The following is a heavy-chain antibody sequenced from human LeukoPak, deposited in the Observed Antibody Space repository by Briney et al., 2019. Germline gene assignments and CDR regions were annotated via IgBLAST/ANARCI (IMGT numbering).Heavy chain of an antibody. Sequence: GGSLRLSCAVSGFTFSSDGMHWVRQAPGKGLEWVAVIWYDGSNKHYAESVKGRFTISRDNSKNTLYLQMNSLRAEDTAVYYCAKGKARGVVVIMFDYWGQGTLVTVSS. D-gene: IGHD3-22*01. J-gene: IGHJ4*02. CDR3: AKGKARGVVVIMFDY. V-gene: IGHV3-33*06. CDR1: GFTFSSDG. CDR2: IWYDGSNK.